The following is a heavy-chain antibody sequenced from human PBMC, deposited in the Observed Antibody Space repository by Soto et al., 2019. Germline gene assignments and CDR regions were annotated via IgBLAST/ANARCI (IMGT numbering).Heavy chain of an antibody. Sequence: PGGSLRLSCEASGFNFSTYGMRWVRQAPGKGLEWVAVIWHDGSNKYYLDSVKGRFTISRDNSKNTLWLQMDRLRVEDTAMYYCARNPFDIGVFIIRNSYYGMDAWGQGTTVTVSS. CDR2: IWHDGSNK. V-gene: IGHV3-33*01. J-gene: IGHJ6*02. D-gene: IGHD3-3*01. CDR1: GFNFSTYG. CDR3: ARNPFDIGVFIIRNSYYGMDA.